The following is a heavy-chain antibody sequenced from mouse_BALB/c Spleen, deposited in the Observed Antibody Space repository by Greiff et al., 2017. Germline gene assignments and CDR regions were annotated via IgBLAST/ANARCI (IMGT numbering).Heavy chain of an antibody. V-gene: IGHV7-3*02. CDR1: GFTFTDYY. CDR2: IRNKANGYTT. Sequence: EVQVVESGGGLVQPGGSLRLSCATSGFTFTDYYMSWVRQPPGKALEWLGFIRNKANGYTTEYSASVKGRFTISRDNSQSILYLQMNTLRAEDSATYYCANSYAMDYWGQGTSVTVSS. J-gene: IGHJ4*01. CDR3: ANSYAMDY.